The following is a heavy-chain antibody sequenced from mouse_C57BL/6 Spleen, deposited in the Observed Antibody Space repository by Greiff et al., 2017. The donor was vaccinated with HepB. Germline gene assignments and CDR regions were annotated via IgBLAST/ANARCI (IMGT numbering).Heavy chain of an antibody. D-gene: IGHD1-1*01. CDR2: INYDGSST. V-gene: IGHV5-16*01. J-gene: IGHJ1*03. Sequence: DVKLVESEGGLVQPGSSMKLSCTASGFTFSDYYMAWVRQVPEKGLEWVANINYDGSSTYYLDSLKSRFIISRDNAKNILYLQMSSLKSEDTATYYCARDASYYGSSSPWYFDVWGTGTTVTVSS. CDR1: GFTFSDYY. CDR3: ARDASYYGSSSPWYFDV.